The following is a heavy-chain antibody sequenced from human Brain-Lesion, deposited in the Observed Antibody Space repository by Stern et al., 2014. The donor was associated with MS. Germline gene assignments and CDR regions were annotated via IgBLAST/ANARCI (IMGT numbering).Heavy chain of an antibody. D-gene: IGHD1-14*01. CDR2: ISWNSGTI. CDR3: ARDITGSSAYFAY. Sequence: EVHLVESGGDLVQPGSSLRLSCAAFGFTFDDYAMHWVRQAPGKGLEWVAGISWNSGTIGFADSVKGRFTTSRDNAYSSLYLQMNSLSPEDTALYYCARDITGSSAYFAYWGQGTLVTVSS. J-gene: IGHJ4*02. V-gene: IGHV3-9*01. CDR1: GFTFDDYA.